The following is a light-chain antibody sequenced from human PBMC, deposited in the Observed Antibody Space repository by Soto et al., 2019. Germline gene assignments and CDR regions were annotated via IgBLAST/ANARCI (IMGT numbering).Light chain of an antibody. CDR3: QQYSGWPLT. CDR2: DAS. Sequence: EIVMTQSPATLSVSPGEGATLSCRASQNVRNNWLAWYQQKSGQAPRLLIYDASTRATGIPARFSGSGSGTESTLTISSLQSEDLAVYFCQQYSGWPLTFGPGTKVDI. J-gene: IGKJ3*01. CDR1: QNVRNN. V-gene: IGKV3-15*01.